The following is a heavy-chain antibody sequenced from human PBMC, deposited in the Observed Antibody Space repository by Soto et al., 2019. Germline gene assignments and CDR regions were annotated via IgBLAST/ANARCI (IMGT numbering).Heavy chain of an antibody. V-gene: IGHV3-21*01. CDR3: AGDPFSGSATDWVDAFDI. CDR2: ISSSSSYI. D-gene: IGHD1-26*01. CDR1: GFTFSSYS. J-gene: IGHJ3*02. Sequence: DVQLVESGGGLVKPGGSLRLSCAASGFTFSSYSMNWVRQAPGRGLEWVSSISSSSSYIDYADSVKGRFTISRDNAKNSLYLQMNSLRAEDTALYYCAGDPFSGSATDWVDAFDIWGQGTMVIVSS.